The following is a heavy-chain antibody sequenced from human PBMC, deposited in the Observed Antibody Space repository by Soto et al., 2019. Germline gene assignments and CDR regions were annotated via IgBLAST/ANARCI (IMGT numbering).Heavy chain of an antibody. CDR1: GFAFSDPY. Sequence: QVQLVESGGGLVKPGGSLRLSCAASGFAFSDPYMSWIRQAPGKGLEWISYISSSGSTIYYADSVKGRFTISRDNAKMSLYLQMDSLTADDTAVYYCARGGASVTTPFDYWGQGTQVTVSS. CDR3: ARGGASVTTPFDY. D-gene: IGHD4-17*01. J-gene: IGHJ4*02. CDR2: ISSSGSTI. V-gene: IGHV3-11*01.